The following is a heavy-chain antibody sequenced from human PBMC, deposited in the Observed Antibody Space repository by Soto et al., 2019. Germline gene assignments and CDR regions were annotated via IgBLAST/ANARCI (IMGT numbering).Heavy chain of an antibody. CDR1: GFTFSSYS. D-gene: IGHD2-15*01. Sequence: EVQLVESGGGLVKPGGSLRLSCAASGFTFSSYSMNWVRQAPGKGLEWVSSISSSRSYIYYTDSVKGRFTISRDNAKNSLYLQRNGLRAEATAVYYSARDDGYCSGGSGHSLGGSDYWGQGTLVTVSS. J-gene: IGHJ4*02. V-gene: IGHV3-21*01. CDR3: ARDDGYCSGGSGHSLGGSDY. CDR2: ISSSRSYI.